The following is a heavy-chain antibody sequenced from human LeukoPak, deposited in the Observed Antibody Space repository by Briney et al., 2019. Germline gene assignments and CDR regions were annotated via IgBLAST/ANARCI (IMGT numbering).Heavy chain of an antibody. CDR1: GYTFTSYG. Sequence: ASVKVSCKASGYTFTSYGISWVRQAPGQGLEWMGWISAYNGNTNYAQKLQGRVTMTTDTSTSTAYMELRSLRSDDTAVYYCARDHARPIPMVRGERGFVPWGQGTLVTVSS. CDR2: ISAYNGNT. J-gene: IGHJ5*02. D-gene: IGHD3-10*01. CDR3: ARDHARPIPMVRGERGFVP. V-gene: IGHV1-18*01.